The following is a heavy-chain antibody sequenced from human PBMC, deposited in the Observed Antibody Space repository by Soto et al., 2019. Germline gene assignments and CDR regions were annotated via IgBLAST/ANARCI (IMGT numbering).Heavy chain of an antibody. CDR2: INPGNGNT. V-gene: IGHV1-3*01. Sequence: ASVKVSCKASGYTFTSYGIHWVRQAPGRGLEWMGWINPGNGNTKYSQQFQGRVIIDRDTSASTAYMELSSLRSEDTAVHYCTRGGYFDSSNYLAYWGLGTLVTASS. CDR1: GYTFTSYG. D-gene: IGHD3-22*01. CDR3: TRGGYFDSSNYLAY. J-gene: IGHJ4*02.